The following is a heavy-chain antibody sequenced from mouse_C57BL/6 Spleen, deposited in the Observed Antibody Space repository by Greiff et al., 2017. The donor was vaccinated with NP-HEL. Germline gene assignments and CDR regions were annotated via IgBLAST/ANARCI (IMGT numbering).Heavy chain of an antibody. J-gene: IGHJ2*01. CDR1: GYTFTSYW. Sequence: GAELVKPGASVKLSCKASGYTFTSYWMHWVKQRPGRGLEWIGRIDPNSGGTNYNEKFKGKATLTVDKPSSTAYMQLSSLTSEDSAVYYCARAITTVVATDYWGQGTTLTVSA. D-gene: IGHD1-1*01. CDR3: ARAITTVVATDY. CDR2: IDPNSGGT. V-gene: IGHV1-72*01.